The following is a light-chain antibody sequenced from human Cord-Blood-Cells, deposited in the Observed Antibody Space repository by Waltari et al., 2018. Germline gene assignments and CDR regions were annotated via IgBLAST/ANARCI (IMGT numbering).Light chain of an antibody. CDR3: SSYTSSSTLDVV. CDR1: SSDVGGYNY. V-gene: IGLV2-14*03. CDR2: DVS. Sequence: QSALTQPASVSGSPGQSITISCTGTSSDVGGYNYVPWYQHHPGKAPKLMIYDVSNRPSGVSNRFSGSKSGNTASLTISGLQAEDEADYYCSSYTSSSTLDVVFGGGTKLTVL. J-gene: IGLJ2*01.